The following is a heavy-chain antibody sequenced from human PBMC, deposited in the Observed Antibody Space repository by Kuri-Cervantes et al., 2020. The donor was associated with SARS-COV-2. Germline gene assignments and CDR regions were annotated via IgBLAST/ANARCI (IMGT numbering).Heavy chain of an antibody. Sequence: GGFLRLPCELSGFLFSASAIHWFRQASGKGLEWVGRVRGKANNYATAYAASVKGRFTISRDDSKNMAYLQMNSLRTEDTAVYYCTTLIDYWGQGALVTVSS. CDR2: VRGKANNYAT. CDR3: TTLIDY. J-gene: IGHJ4*02. CDR1: GFLFSASA. V-gene: IGHV3-73*01.